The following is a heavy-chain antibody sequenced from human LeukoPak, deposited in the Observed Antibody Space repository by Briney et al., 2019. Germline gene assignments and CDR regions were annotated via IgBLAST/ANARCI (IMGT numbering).Heavy chain of an antibody. CDR3: AKGGATVIDY. D-gene: IGHD4-17*01. J-gene: IGHJ4*02. Sequence: PGGSLRLSCAASGFTFSSYWMHWVRQAPGKGLVWVSRINSDGISTSYADSVEGRFTISRDNAKSTLYLQMNSLRADDTAVYYCAKGGATVIDYWGQGTLVTVSS. CDR2: INSDGIST. CDR1: GFTFSSYW. V-gene: IGHV3-74*01.